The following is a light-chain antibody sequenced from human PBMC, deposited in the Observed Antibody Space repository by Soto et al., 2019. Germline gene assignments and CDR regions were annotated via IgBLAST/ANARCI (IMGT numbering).Light chain of an antibody. CDR3: ASYAGTRLFV. CDR1: SSDVGFYNF. Sequence: QSVLTQPPSASGSPGKSLTISCTGTSSDVGFYNFVSWYQQRPGKAPKLVIYEVTKRPSGVPDRFSGSKSGSTASLTVSGLQADDEADYYCASYAGTRLFVFGSGTKLTVL. V-gene: IGLV2-8*01. CDR2: EVT. J-gene: IGLJ6*01.